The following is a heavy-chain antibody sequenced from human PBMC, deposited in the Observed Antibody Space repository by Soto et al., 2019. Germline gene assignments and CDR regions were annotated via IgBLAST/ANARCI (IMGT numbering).Heavy chain of an antibody. D-gene: IGHD2-2*01. CDR3: VRDLGCISTSCHAHLDF. Sequence: GGSLRLSCAASGFTFSSYSMNWVRQAPGKGLEWVSYISSSSSTIYYADSVKGRFTISRDNAKKSVYLQMNSLRDEDTAVYYCVRDLGCISTSCHAHLDFWGQGTLVTVSS. V-gene: IGHV3-48*02. J-gene: IGHJ4*02. CDR2: ISSSSSTI. CDR1: GFTFSSYS.